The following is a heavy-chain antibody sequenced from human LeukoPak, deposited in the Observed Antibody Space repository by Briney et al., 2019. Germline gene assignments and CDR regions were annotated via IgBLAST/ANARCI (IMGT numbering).Heavy chain of an antibody. CDR3: ARGLRGSSHYDILTGSYYFDY. J-gene: IGHJ4*02. D-gene: IGHD3-9*01. CDR1: GGSFSGYY. V-gene: IGHV4-34*01. CDR2: INYSGST. Sequence: PSETLSLTCAVYGGSFSGYYWSWIRQPPGKGLEWIGEINYSGSTNYNPSLKSRVTISVDTSKNQFSLKLSSVTAADTAVYYCARGLRGSSHYDILTGSYYFDYWGQGTLVTVSS.